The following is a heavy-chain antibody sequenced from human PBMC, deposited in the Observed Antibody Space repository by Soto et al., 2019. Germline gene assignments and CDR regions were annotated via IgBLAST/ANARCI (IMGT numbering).Heavy chain of an antibody. J-gene: IGHJ6*02. CDR2: IRSKAYGGTT. Sequence: GGSLRLSCTASGFTFGDYAMSWVRQAPGKGLEWVGFIRSKAYGGTTEYAASVKGRFTISRDDSKSIAYLQMNSLKTEDTAVYYCTRHSELAYDSSGYYYYGMDVWGQGTTVTVSS. CDR3: TRHSELAYDSSGYYYYGMDV. V-gene: IGHV3-49*04. CDR1: GFTFGDYA. D-gene: IGHD3-22*01.